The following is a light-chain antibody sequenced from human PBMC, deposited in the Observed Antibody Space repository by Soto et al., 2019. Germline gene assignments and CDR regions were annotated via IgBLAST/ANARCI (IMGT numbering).Light chain of an antibody. Sequence: QSALNQPPSASGSPGQSVTISCTGTSSDVGGYRWVSWYQQHPGKAPKLMIYEVSKRPSGVPDRFSGSKSGSTASLTVSGLQAEDEADYYCASYAGSNNIFGTGTKLTVL. CDR1: SSDVGGYRW. J-gene: IGLJ1*01. V-gene: IGLV2-8*01. CDR3: ASYAGSNNI. CDR2: EVS.